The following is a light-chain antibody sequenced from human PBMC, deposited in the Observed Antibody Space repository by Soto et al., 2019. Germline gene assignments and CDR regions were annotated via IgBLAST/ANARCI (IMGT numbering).Light chain of an antibody. V-gene: IGKV3-20*01. CDR1: QSVSSSY. J-gene: IGKJ1*01. CDR2: GAS. CDR3: QQYGTALWT. Sequence: EIVLTQSPGTLSLSPGERATLSCRASQSVSSSYLAWYQQKPGQAPRLLIYGASTRATDISDRFSGSGSGTDFTLTISRLEPEDFAVYYCQQYGTALWTFGQGTKVDIK.